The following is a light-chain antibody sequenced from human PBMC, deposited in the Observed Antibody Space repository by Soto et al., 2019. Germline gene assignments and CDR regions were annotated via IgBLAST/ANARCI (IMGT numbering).Light chain of an antibody. CDR2: DVS. Sequence: QSALTQPASVSGSPGQSITISCTGTSSDVGGYNYVSWYHQHPGKAPKLMIYDVSNWPSGVSNRFSGSKSGNTASLTISGLQAEDEADYYCSSYTSNSTLVVFGGGTKLTVL. CDR1: SSDVGGYNY. V-gene: IGLV2-14*01. CDR3: SSYTSNSTLVV. J-gene: IGLJ2*01.